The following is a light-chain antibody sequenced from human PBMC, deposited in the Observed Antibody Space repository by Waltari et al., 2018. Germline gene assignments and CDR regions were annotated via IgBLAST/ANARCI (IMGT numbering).Light chain of an antibody. CDR2: HAS. Sequence: EIMLTQSPGTLSLSPGERATLSCKASQSIRTYLAWYQQKPGQAPRLLIYHASSRATGIPDRFSGGGSGTDFSLTISRLEPEDFAVYYCQNYVRLPATFGQGTKVEIK. CDR3: QNYVRLPAT. J-gene: IGKJ1*01. V-gene: IGKV3-20*01. CDR1: QSIRTY.